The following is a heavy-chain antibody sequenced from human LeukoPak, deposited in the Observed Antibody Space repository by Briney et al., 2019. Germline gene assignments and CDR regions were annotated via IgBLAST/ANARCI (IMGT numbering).Heavy chain of an antibody. V-gene: IGHV3-23*01. CDR3: ARGAYYYDSSAAPDAFDI. CDR1: GFTFSSYA. D-gene: IGHD3-22*01. Sequence: GGSLRLSCAASGFTFSSYAMSWVRQAPGKGLEWVSAISGSGGSTYYADSVKGRFTISRDNSKNTLYLQMNSLRAEDTALYYCARGAYYYDSSAAPDAFDIWGQGTMVTVSS. CDR2: ISGSGGST. J-gene: IGHJ3*02.